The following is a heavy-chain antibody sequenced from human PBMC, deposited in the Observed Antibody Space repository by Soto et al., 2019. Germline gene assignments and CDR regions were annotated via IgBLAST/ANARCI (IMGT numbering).Heavy chain of an antibody. CDR3: VTLQFSRWFY. Sequence: LRLSCAASGSTFSSYAMSWVRQAPGKGLEWVSAISGSGGSTDYVDSVKGRFTISRDNSKNTLYLQMNSLRAEDMAMYYCVTLQFSRWFYWGLGTLVTVSS. CDR2: ISGSGGST. D-gene: IGHD4-4*01. CDR1: GSTFSSYA. V-gene: IGHV3-23*01. J-gene: IGHJ4*02.